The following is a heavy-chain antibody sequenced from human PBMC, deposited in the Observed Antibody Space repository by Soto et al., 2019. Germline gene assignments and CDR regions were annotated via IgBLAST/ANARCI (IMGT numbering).Heavy chain of an antibody. D-gene: IGHD6-19*01. J-gene: IGHJ6*02. CDR1: GGTFTTYE. Sequence: QLQLVQSGAEVKKRGSSVKVSCKASGGTFTTYEINWVREAPGHGLEWMGGIVPVLGTANYAKGFQGRVTITADTYTGTTYVELSSLRSEDSAVYYCAREGHRTCSLDVWGQGTMVTVSS. V-gene: IGHV1-69*06. CDR2: IVPVLGTA. CDR3: AREGHRTCSLDV.